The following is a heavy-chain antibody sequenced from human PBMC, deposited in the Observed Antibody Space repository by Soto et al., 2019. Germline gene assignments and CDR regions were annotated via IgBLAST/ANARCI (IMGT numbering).Heavy chain of an antibody. CDR1: GYTFINHG. J-gene: IGHJ4*02. CDR3: ARDSYPLADFFDS. D-gene: IGHD2-2*02. CDR2: ISGHNGKT. Sequence: QVQLVQSGGEVKKPGASVKVSCKASGYTFINHGISWVRQAPGQGLEWMGWISGHNGKTNYAQKLQGRVTMTTDTSTSTAFMELRSLRSDDTAVYYCARDSYPLADFFDSWGQGTLFSVSS. V-gene: IGHV1-18*04.